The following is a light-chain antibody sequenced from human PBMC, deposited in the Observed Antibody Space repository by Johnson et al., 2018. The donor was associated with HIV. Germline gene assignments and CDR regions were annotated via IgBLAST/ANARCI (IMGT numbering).Light chain of an antibody. CDR3: GTWDSRLSAPYV. CDR2: DNN. Sequence: QSVLTQPPSVSAAPGQKVTISCSGSSSNIGNNYVSWYQQLPETAPKLLIYDNNKRPSGIPDRFSGSKSGTSATLGITGLQTGAEADYYCGTWDSRLSAPYVFGTGTKVTVL. CDR1: SSNIGNNY. V-gene: IGLV1-51*01. J-gene: IGLJ1*01.